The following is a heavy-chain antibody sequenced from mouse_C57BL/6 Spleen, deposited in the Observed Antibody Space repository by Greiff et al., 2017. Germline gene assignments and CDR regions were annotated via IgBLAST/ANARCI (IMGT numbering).Heavy chain of an antibody. Sequence: QVQLQQPGAELVKPGASVKLSCKASGYTFTSYWMQWVKQRPGQGLEWIGEIDPTDSYTNYHQKYKGKATLTVDTSSSTAYMQLSSLTSEDSAVYYFTRPSYNGYLFDYWGQGTTLTVSS. D-gene: IGHD2-3*01. CDR1: GYTFTSYW. CDR2: IDPTDSYT. CDR3: TRPSYNGYLFDY. V-gene: IGHV1-50*01. J-gene: IGHJ2*01.